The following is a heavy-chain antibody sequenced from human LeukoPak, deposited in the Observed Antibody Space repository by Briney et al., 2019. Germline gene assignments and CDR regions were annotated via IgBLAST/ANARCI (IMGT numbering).Heavy chain of an antibody. Sequence: PSETLSLTCTVSGGSVSSYYWSWIRQPPGKGLEWIGYIYYSGSTNYNPSLKSRVTISVDTSKNQFSLKLSSVTAADTAVYYCARVRVYTLLFDYWGQGILVTVSS. CDR1: GGSVSSYY. J-gene: IGHJ4*02. D-gene: IGHD2-2*02. CDR3: ARVRVYTLLFDY. CDR2: IYYSGST. V-gene: IGHV4-59*02.